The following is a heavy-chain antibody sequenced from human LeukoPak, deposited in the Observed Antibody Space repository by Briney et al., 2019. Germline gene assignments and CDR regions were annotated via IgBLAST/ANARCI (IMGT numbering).Heavy chain of an antibody. V-gene: IGHV3-48*03. J-gene: IGHJ4*02. CDR1: GFPFISYE. CDR2: ISSGGTTI. CDR3: ARLGWSNYFDY. Sequence: GGSLRLSCVVSGFPFISYEMNWVRQAPGKGLEWVSYISSGGTTIYYADSVKGRFSISRDNAKNSLYLQMNSLRAQDTAVYYCARLGWSNYFDYWGQGTLVTVSS. D-gene: IGHD3-3*01.